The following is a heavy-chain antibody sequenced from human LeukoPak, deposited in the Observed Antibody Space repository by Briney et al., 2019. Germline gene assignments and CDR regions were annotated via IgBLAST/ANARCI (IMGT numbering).Heavy chain of an antibody. CDR3: AKGQQQLVRGDWFDP. D-gene: IGHD6-13*01. CDR2: ISSSSSTI. CDR1: GFTFSSYS. Sequence: SGGSLRLSCAASGFTFSSYSMNWVRQAPGKGLEWVSYISSSSSTIYYADSVKGRFTISRDNAKNSLYLQMNSLRAEDTAVYYCAKGQQQLVRGDWFDPWGQGTLVTVSS. V-gene: IGHV3-48*01. J-gene: IGHJ5*02.